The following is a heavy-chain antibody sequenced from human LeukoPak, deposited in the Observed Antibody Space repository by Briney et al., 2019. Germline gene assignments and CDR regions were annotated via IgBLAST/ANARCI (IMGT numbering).Heavy chain of an antibody. CDR3: ARGPLHYYASSGYYSAFDY. CDR2: INHSGST. CDR1: GGSFSGYY. D-gene: IGHD3-22*01. J-gene: IGHJ4*02. Sequence: SETLSLTCSGYGGSFSGYYWIWIRQPPGKGLEWMGEINHSGSTNYNPSLKSRVTISVDTSKNQFSLKLSSVTAADTAVYYCARGPLHYYASSGYYSAFDYWGEGTMVTVSS. V-gene: IGHV4-34*01.